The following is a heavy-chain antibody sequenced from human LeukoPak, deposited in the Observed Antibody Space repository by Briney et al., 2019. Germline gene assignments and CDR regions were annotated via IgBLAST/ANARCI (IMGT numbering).Heavy chain of an antibody. CDR3: AKEPTVAGAYYFDY. CDR2: IIPIFGTA. V-gene: IGHV1-69*05. Sequence: GASVKVSCKASGGTFSSYAISWVRQAPGQGLEWMGGIIPIFGTANYAQKFQGRVTITTDESTSTAYMELSSLRSEDTAVYYCAKEPTVAGAYYFDYWGQGTLVTVSS. CDR1: GGTFSSYA. D-gene: IGHD6-19*01. J-gene: IGHJ4*02.